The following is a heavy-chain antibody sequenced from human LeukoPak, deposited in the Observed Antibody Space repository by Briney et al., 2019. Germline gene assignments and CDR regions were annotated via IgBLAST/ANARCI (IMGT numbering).Heavy chain of an antibody. V-gene: IGHV3-66*01. Sequence: GGSLRLSCAASGFTFSSYSMNWVRQAPGKGVEWVSVIFSDGSSYYTDSVKGRFSISIDISKNTLYLQMNSLRAEDTAVYYCARGDPPRPGHYGMDVWGQGTTVTVSS. D-gene: IGHD2-21*02. CDR2: IFSDGSS. J-gene: IGHJ6*02. CDR1: GFTFSSYS. CDR3: ARGDPPRPGHYGMDV.